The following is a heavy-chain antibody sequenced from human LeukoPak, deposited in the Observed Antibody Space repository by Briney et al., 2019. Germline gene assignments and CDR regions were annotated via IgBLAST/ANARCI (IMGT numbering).Heavy chain of an antibody. Sequence: GGSLRLSCAASGFTVSNNYVSWVRQAPGKGLEWVSAIYGGGNTYYADSVKGRFTISRDNSKNTLYLQMNSLRAEDTAVYYCARDLLRYCSGGSCYFGYWGQGTLVTVSS. J-gene: IGHJ4*02. CDR1: GFTVSNNY. D-gene: IGHD2-15*01. CDR2: IYGGGNT. V-gene: IGHV3-66*01. CDR3: ARDLLRYCSGGSCYFGY.